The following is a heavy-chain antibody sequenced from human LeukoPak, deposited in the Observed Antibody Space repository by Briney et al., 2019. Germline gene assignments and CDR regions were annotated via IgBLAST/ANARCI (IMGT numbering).Heavy chain of an antibody. V-gene: IGHV1-69*13. Sequence: GASVKVSCKASGYTFTSYYMHWARQAPGQGLEWMRGIIPIFGTANYAQKFQGRVAITADESTSTAYMELSSLRSEDTAVYYCARLEITTVTTSDYWGQGTLVTVSS. J-gene: IGHJ4*02. CDR1: GYTFTSYY. CDR3: ARLEITTVTTSDY. D-gene: IGHD4-17*01. CDR2: IIPIFGTA.